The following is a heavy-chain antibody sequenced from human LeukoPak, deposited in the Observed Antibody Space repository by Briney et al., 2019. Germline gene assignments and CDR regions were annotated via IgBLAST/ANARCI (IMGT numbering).Heavy chain of an antibody. J-gene: IGHJ6*02. Sequence: GASVKVSCKTSGYTFTRYGISWVRQAPGQGLEWMGWISGYNGNTHYAQKFQGRITMTTDTSTTTGYMELRSLRSDDTAVFYCARAPCFERCRGGNCYCSNTRMDVWGQGTTITVSS. CDR3: ARAPCFERCRGGNCYCSNTRMDV. V-gene: IGHV1-18*01. D-gene: IGHD2-15*01. CDR2: ISGYNGNT. CDR1: GYTFTRYG.